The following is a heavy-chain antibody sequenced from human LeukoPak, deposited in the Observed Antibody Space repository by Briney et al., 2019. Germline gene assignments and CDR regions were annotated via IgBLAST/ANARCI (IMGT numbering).Heavy chain of an antibody. CDR1: GGTFSSYA. CDR2: IIPIFGTA. Sequence: SVKVSCKASGGTFSSYAISWVRQAPGQGLEWMGGIIPIFGTANYAQKFQGRVTITADKSTSTAYMELSSLRSEDTAVYYCARGDYDYVWGSYRYIPFGPWGQGTLVTVSS. J-gene: IGHJ5*02. CDR3: ARGDYDYVWGSYRYIPFGP. D-gene: IGHD3-16*02. V-gene: IGHV1-69*06.